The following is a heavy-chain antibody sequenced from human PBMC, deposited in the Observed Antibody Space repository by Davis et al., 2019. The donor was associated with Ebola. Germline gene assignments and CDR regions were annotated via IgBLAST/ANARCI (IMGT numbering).Heavy chain of an antibody. CDR1: AGSFRGYY. D-gene: IGHD3-22*01. CDR3: ARERRWDIVVVITDYYGMDV. V-gene: IGHV4-34*09. J-gene: IGHJ6*02. Sequence: PSETLSLTCAVYAGSFRGYYWSWIRQPPGKGLEWIGQINDSGSTKYNPSLKSRVTISVDTSKNQFSLKLSSVTAADTAVYYCARERRWDIVVVITDYYGMDVWGQGTTVTVSS. CDR2: INDSGST.